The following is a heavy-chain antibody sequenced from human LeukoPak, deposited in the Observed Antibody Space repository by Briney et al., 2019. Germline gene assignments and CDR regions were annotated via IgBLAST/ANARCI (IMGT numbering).Heavy chain of an antibody. CDR1: GFSFSGYS. Sequence: PGGSLRLSCAGSGFSFSGYSMHCGRQAPGKGREWRSFIRTDGSNKYYADSVKGRFTISTDNSKNTLYLQMNSLRAEDTAVYYCARILDSAWGELGYWGQGTLVTV. CDR3: ARILDSAWGELGY. D-gene: IGHD6-19*01. CDR2: IRTDGSNK. J-gene: IGHJ1*01. V-gene: IGHV3-30*02.